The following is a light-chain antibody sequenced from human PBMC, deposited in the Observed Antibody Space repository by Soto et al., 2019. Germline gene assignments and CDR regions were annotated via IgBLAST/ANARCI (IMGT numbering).Light chain of an antibody. CDR1: QSVSNSY. CDR3: QHSGRT. V-gene: IGKV3-20*01. Sequence: EIVLTQSPGTLSLFPGERATLSCWASQSVSNSYLAWYQQKTGQPPRLLIYGASSRATGIPDRFSGSGSGTAFTLTINSLEPEDFAVYYCQHSGRTFGGGTKVEIK. J-gene: IGKJ4*01. CDR2: GAS.